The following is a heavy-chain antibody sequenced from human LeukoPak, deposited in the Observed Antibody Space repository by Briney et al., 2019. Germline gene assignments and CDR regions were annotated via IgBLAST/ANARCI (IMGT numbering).Heavy chain of an antibody. CDR1: GGSISSHYY. V-gene: IGHV4-59*08. CDR2: ISYSGYT. J-gene: IGHJ4*02. D-gene: IGHD6-13*01. CDR3: ARHVPYSAAGIRDYFDY. Sequence: PSETLSLTCTVSGGSISSHYYWSWIRQPPGKGLEWIGYISYSGYTNYNPSLTSRVTVSVDTSKNQFSLKLRSVTAADTAVYYCARHVPYSAAGIRDYFDYWGQGTLVTVSS.